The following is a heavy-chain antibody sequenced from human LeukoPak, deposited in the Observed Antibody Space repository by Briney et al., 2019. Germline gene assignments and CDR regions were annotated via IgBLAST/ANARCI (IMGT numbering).Heavy chain of an antibody. CDR3: ARVRMSYGRSSFDY. J-gene: IGHJ4*02. CDR2: INHSGST. CDR1: GGSFSGYY. D-gene: IGHD5-18*01. V-gene: IGHV4-34*01. Sequence: SETLSLTCAVYGGSFSGYYWSWIRQPPGKGLEWIGEINHSGSTNYNPSLKSRVTISVDTSKNQFSLKLSSVTAADTAVYYCARVRMSYGRSSFDYWGQGTLVTVSS.